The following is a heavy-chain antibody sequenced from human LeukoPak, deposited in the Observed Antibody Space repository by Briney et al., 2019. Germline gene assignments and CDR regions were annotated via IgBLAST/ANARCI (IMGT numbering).Heavy chain of an antibody. CDR2: ISSDGSNK. D-gene: IGHD5-24*01. J-gene: IGHJ4*02. CDR1: GFTFNTYG. Sequence: PGGSLRLSCAASGFTFNTYGMSWVRQAPGKGLEWVSIISSDGSNKYYADSVKGRFAISRDNSNNTLYLQMNSLRAEDTAVYYCARRSRDGWYFDYWGRGTLVTVSS. V-gene: IGHV3-30*03. CDR3: ARRSRDGWYFDY.